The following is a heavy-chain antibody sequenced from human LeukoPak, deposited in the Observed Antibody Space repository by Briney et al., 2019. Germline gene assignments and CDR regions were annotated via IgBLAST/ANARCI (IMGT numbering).Heavy chain of an antibody. D-gene: IGHD2-15*01. V-gene: IGHV3-7*01. CDR3: ARPELPGWSVFFDF. CDR2: INQDGSET. Sequence: GRSLRLSCAASGFTFRKYWMSWVRQAPGKGLEWVANINQDGSETYYADSVKGRFTISRDNAEKSLSLQMNSLRAEDTAVYYCARPELPGWSVFFDFWGLGTLVTVSS. J-gene: IGHJ4*02. CDR1: GFTFRKYW.